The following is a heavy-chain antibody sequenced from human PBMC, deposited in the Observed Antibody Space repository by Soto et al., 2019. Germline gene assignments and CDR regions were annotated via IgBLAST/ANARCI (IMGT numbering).Heavy chain of an antibody. Sequence: QVQLVESGGGVVQPGRSLRLSCAASGFTFSSYGMHWVRQAPGKGLEWVAVIWYDGSNKYYADSVKGRFTISRDNSKNTLYLQMNSLRAEDTAVYYCARARVAGNFYDFRHWGQGTLVTVSS. CDR2: IWYDGSNK. CDR1: GFTFSSYG. CDR3: ARARVAGNFYDFRH. V-gene: IGHV3-33*01. D-gene: IGHD6-19*01. J-gene: IGHJ1*01.